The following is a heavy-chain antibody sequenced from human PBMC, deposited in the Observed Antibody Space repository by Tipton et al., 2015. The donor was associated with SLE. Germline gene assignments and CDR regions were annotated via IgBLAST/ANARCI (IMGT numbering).Heavy chain of an antibody. CDR2: INHSGST. D-gene: IGHD1-26*01. Sequence: TLSLTCAVYGGSFSGYYWSWIRQPPGKGLEWIGEINHSGSTNYNPSLKSRVTISVDTSKNQFSLKLSSVTAADTAVYYCARVGTNGSRYWGQGTLVTVSS. V-gene: IGHV4-34*01. CDR1: GGSFSGYY. CDR3: ARVGTNGSRY. J-gene: IGHJ4*02.